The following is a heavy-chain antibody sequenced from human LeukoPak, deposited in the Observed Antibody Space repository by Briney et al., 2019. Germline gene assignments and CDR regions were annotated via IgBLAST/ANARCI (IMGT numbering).Heavy chain of an antibody. CDR3: ARDGWFGDYNWFDP. V-gene: IGHV3-48*01. Sequence: GGSLRLYRAASVFTFSSYSMNWVRQAPGQGLEWISYISSASNTIYYADSVKGRFTISRDNAKNSVYLQMNSLRAEDTAMYYCARDGWFGDYNWFDPWGQGTLVTVSS. J-gene: IGHJ5*02. CDR2: ISSASNTI. D-gene: IGHD3-10*01. CDR1: VFTFSSYS.